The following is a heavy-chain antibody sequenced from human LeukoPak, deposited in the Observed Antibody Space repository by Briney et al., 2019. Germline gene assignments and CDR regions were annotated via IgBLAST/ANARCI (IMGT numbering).Heavy chain of an antibody. CDR1: GGTFSSYA. V-gene: IGHV1-69*05. D-gene: IGHD3-22*01. CDR2: IIPIFGTA. CDR3: ARARSPSSGYLLRDHNWFDP. Sequence: ASVKVSCKASGGTFSSYAISWVRQAPGQGLEWMGGIIPIFGTANYAQKFQGRVTITTDESTSTAYMELSSLRSEDTAVYYCARARSPSSGYLLRDHNWFDPWGQGTLVTVSS. J-gene: IGHJ5*02.